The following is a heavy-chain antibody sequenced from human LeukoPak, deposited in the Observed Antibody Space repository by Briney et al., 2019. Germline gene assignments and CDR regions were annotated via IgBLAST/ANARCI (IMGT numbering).Heavy chain of an antibody. CDR1: GYTFSNYG. D-gene: IGHD3-22*01. J-gene: IGHJ5*02. V-gene: IGHV1-18*01. Sequence: GASVKVSCKASGYTFSNYGISWVRQAPGQGLEWVGWIRGDNGNTNYAQKLQGRVTMTTDTSTSTAYMELRSLRSDDTAVYYCARDRSPLSGYWFDPWGQGTLVTVSS. CDR3: ARDRSPLSGYWFDP. CDR2: IRGDNGNT.